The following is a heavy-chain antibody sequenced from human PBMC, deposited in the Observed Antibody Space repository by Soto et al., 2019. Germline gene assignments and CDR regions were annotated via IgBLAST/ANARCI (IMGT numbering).Heavy chain of an antibody. CDR1: GFTFSEYR. Sequence: EVQLLESGGGLVQPGGSLRLSCAASGFTFSEYRMHWVRQAPGKGLVWVSRLNSDESMTYYADSVKGRFTVSRDNAKNTLYLKMDSLKVEDTAVYYCARGLQVQPASLSINYYYGMDVWGQGTTVTVSS. CDR2: LNSDESMT. V-gene: IGHV3-74*01. CDR3: ARGLQVQPASLSINYYYGMDV. J-gene: IGHJ6*02.